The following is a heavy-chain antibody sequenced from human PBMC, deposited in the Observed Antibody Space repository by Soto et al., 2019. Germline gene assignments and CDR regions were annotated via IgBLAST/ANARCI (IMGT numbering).Heavy chain of an antibody. D-gene: IGHD3-22*01. CDR1: GYTFTSYG. Sequence: ASVKVSCKASGYTFTSYGISWVRQAPGQGLEWMGWISAYNGNTNYAQKLQGRVTMTTDTSTSTAYMELRSLRSDDTAAYYCARDEDGYYDRALPSDYWGQGTLVTSPQ. CDR2: ISAYNGNT. J-gene: IGHJ4*02. CDR3: ARDEDGYYDRALPSDY. V-gene: IGHV1-18*01.